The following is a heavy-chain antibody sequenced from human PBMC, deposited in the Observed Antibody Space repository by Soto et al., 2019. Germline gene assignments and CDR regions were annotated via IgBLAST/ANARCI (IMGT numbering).Heavy chain of an antibody. J-gene: IGHJ6*03. Sequence: QVQLVESGGGVVQPGRSLRLSCAASGFTFSSYGMHWVRQAPGKGLEWVAVISYDGSNKYYADSVKGRFTISRDNSKNTLYLQMNSLRAEDTAVYYCAKEFWAKYYYYYYMDVWGKGTTVTVSS. D-gene: IGHD3-16*01. V-gene: IGHV3-30*18. CDR1: GFTFSSYG. CDR3: AKEFWAKYYYYYYMDV. CDR2: ISYDGSNK.